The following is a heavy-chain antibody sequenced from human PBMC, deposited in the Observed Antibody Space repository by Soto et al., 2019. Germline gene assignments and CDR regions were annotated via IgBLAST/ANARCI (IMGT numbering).Heavy chain of an antibody. CDR3: VQTMSPRPTGAFDF. CDR1: GFTFSSYT. J-gene: IGHJ3*01. CDR2: ISGSGGDT. Sequence: GGSLRLSCAASGFTFSSYTMRWVRQAPGKGLEWVSTISGSGGDTYYADSVKGRFTISRDNSKNTLYLQMNSLLAEDTAIYYCVQTMSPRPTGAFDFWGQGTMVTVAS. V-gene: IGHV3-23*01. D-gene: IGHD3-3*01.